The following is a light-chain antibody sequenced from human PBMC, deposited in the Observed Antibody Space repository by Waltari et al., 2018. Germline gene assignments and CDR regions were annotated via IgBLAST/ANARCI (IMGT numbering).Light chain of an antibody. CDR3: QQYET. Sequence: DIVLTQSPATLSLSPGESGTLSCRASQSVSRHLAWYQQKPGQAPRLLIYGKSARATGIPSRFRGSGSGTEFTLTISSLQSEDSAVYYCQQYETFGQGTKVEIK. CDR2: GKS. J-gene: IGKJ1*01. V-gene: IGKV3-15*01. CDR1: QSVSRH.